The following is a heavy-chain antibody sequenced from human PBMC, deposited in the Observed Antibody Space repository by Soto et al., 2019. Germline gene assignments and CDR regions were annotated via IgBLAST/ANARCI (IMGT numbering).Heavy chain of an antibody. J-gene: IGHJ4*02. V-gene: IGHV1-2*02. CDR3: ASGRGSGWSF. CDR1: GYTFTGYY. D-gene: IGHD6-19*01. Sequence: ASVKVSCKSSGYTFTGYYMHCVRQAPGQGLEWMGWINPNSGGTNYAQKFQGRVTMTRDESTSTAYMELSSLRSEDTAVYYCASGRGSGWSFWGQGTLVTVSS. CDR2: INPNSGGT.